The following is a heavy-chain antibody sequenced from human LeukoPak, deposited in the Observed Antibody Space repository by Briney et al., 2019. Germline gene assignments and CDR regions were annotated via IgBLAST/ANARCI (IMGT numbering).Heavy chain of an antibody. J-gene: IGHJ3*02. CDR1: GGSFSGYY. CDR2: INHSGST. V-gene: IGHV4-34*01. CDR3: ARSDGYGLVGI. D-gene: IGHD3-10*01. Sequence: SETLSLTCAVYGGSFSGYYWSWIRQPPGKGLEWIGEINHSGSTNYNPSLKSRVTISVDTSKNQFSLKLSPVTAADTAVYYCARSDGYGLVGIWGQGTMVTVSS.